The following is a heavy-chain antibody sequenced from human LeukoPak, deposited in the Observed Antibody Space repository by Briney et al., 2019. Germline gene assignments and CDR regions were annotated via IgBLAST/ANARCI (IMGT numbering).Heavy chain of an antibody. V-gene: IGHV3-23*01. Sequence: GRSLSCSCAAPGLTVSTYAMSWVRSAPGKGLEWVSAIGGSGGSTYYADSVKGRFTISRDDSKNTLYLQMNRLRAEDTAIYYCAKDVVGQQWPENYWGQGTLVTVSS. CDR1: GLTVSTYA. D-gene: IGHD6-19*01. CDR3: AKDVVGQQWPENY. J-gene: IGHJ4*02. CDR2: IGGSGGST.